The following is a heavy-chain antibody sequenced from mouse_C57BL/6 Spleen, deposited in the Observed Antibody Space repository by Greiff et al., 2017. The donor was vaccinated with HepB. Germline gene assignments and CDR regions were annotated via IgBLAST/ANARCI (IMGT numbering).Heavy chain of an antibody. CDR3: ARAMEYYYGSSYPFDY. V-gene: IGHV5-16*01. Sequence: DVHLVESEGGLVQPGSSMKLSCTASGFTFSDYYMAWVRQVPEKGLEWVANINYDGSSTYYLDSLKSRFIISRDNAKNILYLQMSSLKSEDTATYYCARAMEYYYGSSYPFDYWGQGTTLTVSS. CDR2: INYDGSST. J-gene: IGHJ2*01. D-gene: IGHD1-1*01. CDR1: GFTFSDYY.